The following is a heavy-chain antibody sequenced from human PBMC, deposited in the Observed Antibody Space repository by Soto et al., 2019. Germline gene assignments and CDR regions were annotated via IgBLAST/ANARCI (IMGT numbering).Heavy chain of an antibody. V-gene: IGHV2-5*02. CDR2: IYWDDVK. J-gene: IGHJ4*02. D-gene: IGHD3-3*01. CDR3: AHRVLRTVFGLVTTTAIYFDF. Sequence: QITLNESGPTQVKPRQTLTLTCTFSGFSLTTSGVGVGWIRQSPGKAPEWLALIYWDDVKRYSPSLKSTLTITKDTSKNQVVLTMADLDPADTATYYCAHRVLRTVFGLVTTTAIYFDFWGQGTPVAVSS. CDR1: GFSLTTSGVG.